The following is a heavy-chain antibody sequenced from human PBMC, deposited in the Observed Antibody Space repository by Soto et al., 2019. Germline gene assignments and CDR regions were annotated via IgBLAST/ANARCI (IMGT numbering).Heavy chain of an antibody. CDR3: ARGLSVTLFDN. V-gene: IGHV4-31*03. Sequence: QVQLQESGPGLVKPSQTLSLTCTVSGGSISTGGYYWTWIRQHPGKGLQWIGYIYYSGSTYYNPSLKSRVTISVDTSKNQFSLKLSSVTAADTAVYYCARGLSVTLFDNWGQGTLVTVSS. CDR2: IYYSGST. J-gene: IGHJ4*02. CDR1: GGSISTGGYY. D-gene: IGHD4-17*01.